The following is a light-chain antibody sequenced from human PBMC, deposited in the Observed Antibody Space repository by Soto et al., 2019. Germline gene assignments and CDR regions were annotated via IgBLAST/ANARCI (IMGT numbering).Light chain of an antibody. Sequence: EIVLTQSPATLSLSPGERATLSCRASQSLSTYLAWYQQKPGQPPRLLIYDASNRSTGVPARFSGSRSGTDFTLTISSLEPEDSAVYFCQQRSNWPPLTFGGGNKVEIK. J-gene: IGKJ4*01. CDR2: DAS. CDR3: QQRSNWPPLT. V-gene: IGKV3-11*01. CDR1: QSLSTY.